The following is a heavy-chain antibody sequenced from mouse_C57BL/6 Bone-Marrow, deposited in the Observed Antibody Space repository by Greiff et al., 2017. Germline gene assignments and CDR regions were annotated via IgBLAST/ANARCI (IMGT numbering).Heavy chain of an antibody. CDR2: INYDGSST. V-gene: IGHV5-16*01. Sequence: EVMLVESEGGLVQPGSSMQLSCTASGFTFSDYYMAWVRPVPEKGLEWVANINYDGSSTCYLDSLKSRFIISRDNAKNILYLQMSSLKSEDTATYYCAREGCYYAMDYWGQGTSVTVSS. D-gene: IGHD3-3*01. CDR1: GFTFSDYY. CDR3: AREGCYYAMDY. J-gene: IGHJ4*01.